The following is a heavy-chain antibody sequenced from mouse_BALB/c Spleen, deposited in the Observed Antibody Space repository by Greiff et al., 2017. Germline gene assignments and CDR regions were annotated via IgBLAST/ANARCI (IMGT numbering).Heavy chain of an antibody. Sequence: EVQRVESGGGLVQPGGSLKLSCAASGFDFSRYWMSWVRQAPGKGLEWIGEINPDSSTINYTPSLKDKFIISRDNAKNTLYLQMSKVRSEDTALYYCAREGNSLLRLLDYWGQGTTLTVSS. D-gene: IGHD1-2*01. V-gene: IGHV4-1*02. J-gene: IGHJ2*01. CDR1: GFDFSRYW. CDR3: AREGNSLLRLLDY. CDR2: INPDSSTI.